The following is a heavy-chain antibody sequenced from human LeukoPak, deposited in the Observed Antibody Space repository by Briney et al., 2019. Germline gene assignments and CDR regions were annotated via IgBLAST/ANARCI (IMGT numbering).Heavy chain of an antibody. Sequence: ASVKVSCKASGGTFSSYAISWVRQAPGQGLEWMGGIIAIFVTASYAQKFQGRVTIIADESTSTAYMDLSSLGSEDTAVYYCAKSGWYYDTTGLRYYYGMDVWGQGTTVTVSS. CDR3: AKSGWYYDTTGLRYYYGMDV. J-gene: IGHJ6*02. D-gene: IGHD3-22*01. V-gene: IGHV1-69*13. CDR2: IIAIFVTA. CDR1: GGTFSSYA.